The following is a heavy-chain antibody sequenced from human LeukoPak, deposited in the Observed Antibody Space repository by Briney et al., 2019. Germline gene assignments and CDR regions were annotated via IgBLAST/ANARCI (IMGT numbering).Heavy chain of an antibody. CDR3: ARLSRITMVRGAMDA. D-gene: IGHD3-10*01. V-gene: IGHV5-51*01. J-gene: IGHJ6*02. CDR1: GNSFTNYW. Sequence: GESLKISCEGSGNSFTNYWIGWVRQMPGQGLEWMGLIYPRDSEIRNSPSFQGQVTISADKSINTAYLQWSTLKASDTAIYYCARLSRITMVRGAMDAWGQGTPVTVSS. CDR2: IYPRDSEI.